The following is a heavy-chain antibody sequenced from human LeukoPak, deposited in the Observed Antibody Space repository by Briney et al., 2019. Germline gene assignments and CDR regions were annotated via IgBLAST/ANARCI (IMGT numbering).Heavy chain of an antibody. J-gene: IGHJ5*02. CDR2: ISYDGSNK. Sequence: QTWGSLRLSCAASGFTFSNYGMHWVRQAPGKGLEWVAVISYDGSNKYYADSVKGRFTISRDNSKNTLYLQMNSLRAEDTAVYYCAKVLEQGEVWFDPWGQGTLVTVSS. V-gene: IGHV3-30*18. D-gene: IGHD1/OR15-1a*01. CDR3: AKVLEQGEVWFDP. CDR1: GFTFSNYG.